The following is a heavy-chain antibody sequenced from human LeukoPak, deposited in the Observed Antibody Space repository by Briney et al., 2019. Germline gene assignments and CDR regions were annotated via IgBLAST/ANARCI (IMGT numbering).Heavy chain of an antibody. Sequence: PGGSLRLSCAASGFTRIDHYMSWIRQAPGKGVEWVSYIDRTDSATYYADSVKGRFTISRDNAKNSLYLQMSSLRVEDTAVYYCAIGHYGLDYWGQGTLVTVSS. CDR3: AIGHYGLDY. D-gene: IGHD4-17*01. CDR2: IDRTDSAT. CDR1: GFTRIDHY. J-gene: IGHJ4*02. V-gene: IGHV3-11*01.